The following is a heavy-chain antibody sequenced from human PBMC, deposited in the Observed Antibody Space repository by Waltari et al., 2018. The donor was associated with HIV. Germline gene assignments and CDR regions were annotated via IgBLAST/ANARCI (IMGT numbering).Heavy chain of an antibody. V-gene: IGHV4-34*02. CDR2: VSHSGGT. D-gene: IGHD2-21*02. CDR1: GGPFSGYY. Sequence: QVQLQQWGAGQLKPSETLSLTCGVFGGPFSGYYWSWIRQPPGKGLEWLGEVSHSGGTNYYLSLKSRVIISIDTSNFQFSLNLSSVTAAYMGLYYCARGPLRVTVDLWGHGSLVSVSS. J-gene: IGHJ5*02. CDR3: ARGPLRVTVDL.